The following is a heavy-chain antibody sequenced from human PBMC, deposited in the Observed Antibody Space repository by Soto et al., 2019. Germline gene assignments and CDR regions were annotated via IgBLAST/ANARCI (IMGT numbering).Heavy chain of an antibody. Sequence: GGSLRLSCAASGFTFSNYAVTWVRQAPGKGLEWVSAISGSGDSTRYADSVKGRFTISRDNSKNTLYLQMNSLRAEDTAVYYCAKGDHFDLWGRGTLVTVSS. CDR1: GFTFSNYA. J-gene: IGHJ2*01. CDR2: ISGSGDST. V-gene: IGHV3-23*01. CDR3: AKGDHFDL.